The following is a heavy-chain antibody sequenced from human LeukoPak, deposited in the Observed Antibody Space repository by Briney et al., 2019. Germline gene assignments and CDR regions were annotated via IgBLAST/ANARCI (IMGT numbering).Heavy chain of an antibody. D-gene: IGHD1-26*01. CDR3: AKNGRGTYPSYFDY. CDR2: ISDSGYNT. V-gene: IGHV3-23*01. CDR1: GFIFSSYA. Sequence: GGSLRLSCAASGFIFSSYAMNWVRQAPGKGLEWVSVISDSGYNTYHVDSVKGRFTISRDNSKNTLYLQMNSLRAEDTAVYYCAKNGRGTYPSYFDYWGQGTLVTVSS. J-gene: IGHJ4*02.